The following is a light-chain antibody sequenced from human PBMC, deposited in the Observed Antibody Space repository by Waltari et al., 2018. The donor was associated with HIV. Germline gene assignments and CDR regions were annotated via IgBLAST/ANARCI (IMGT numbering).Light chain of an antibody. J-gene: IGKJ2*01. Sequence: EIVMTQSPPTLSVSPGQRVTISCRASQTISANVAWYQQRPGQAPRLLIYEAATRPTGIPARFSGSGSGTEFTLTISSLQSEDFATYFCQQYDSGPRGITFGQGTMLEIK. CDR3: QQYDSGPRGIT. CDR1: QTISAN. CDR2: EAA. V-gene: IGKV3-15*01.